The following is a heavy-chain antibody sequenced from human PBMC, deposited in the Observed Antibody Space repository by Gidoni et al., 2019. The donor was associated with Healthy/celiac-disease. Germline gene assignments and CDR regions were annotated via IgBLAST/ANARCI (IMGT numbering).Heavy chain of an antibody. D-gene: IGHD4-17*01. CDR3: ARASEIAATVTTDY. CDR2: INHSGST. Sequence: QVHLQQWGAGLLKPSETLSLTCAVYGGSFSGYYWSWIRQPPGKGLEWIGEINHSGSTNYNPSLKSRVTISVDTSKNQFSLKLSSVTAADTAVYYCARASEIAATVTTDYWGQGTLVTVSS. V-gene: IGHV4-34*01. J-gene: IGHJ4*02. CDR1: GGSFSGYY.